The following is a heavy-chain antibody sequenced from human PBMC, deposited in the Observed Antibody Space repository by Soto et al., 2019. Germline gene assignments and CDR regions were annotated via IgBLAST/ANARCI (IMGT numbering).Heavy chain of an antibody. CDR2: ISGSADGT. D-gene: IGHD3-3*01. CDR1: GFTFDSYA. J-gene: IGHJ3*01. Sequence: EVKLLESGGGLAQPGGSLRLSCVGSGFTFDSYAISWVRQAPGERLQWIAAISGSADGTDYAHSVRGRFTISRDNAKKTVDLEMDRLRVEDTAVYFCAKDTVGGYSFWSGYYSDGLDVWGQGTLVTVS. CDR3: AKDTVGGYSFWSGYYSDGLDV. V-gene: IGHV3-23*01.